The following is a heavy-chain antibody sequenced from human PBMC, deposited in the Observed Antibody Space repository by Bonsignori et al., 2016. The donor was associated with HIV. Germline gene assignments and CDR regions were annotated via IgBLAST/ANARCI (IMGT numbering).Heavy chain of an antibody. CDR2: IYYSGST. D-gene: IGHD2-21*01. Sequence: WIRQPPGKGLEWIGSIYYSGSTYYNPSLKSRVTISVDTSKNQFSLKLSSVTAADTAVYYCARDSRRLNWYFDLWGRGTLVTVSS. J-gene: IGHJ2*01. V-gene: IGHV4-39*07. CDR3: ARDSRRLNWYFDL.